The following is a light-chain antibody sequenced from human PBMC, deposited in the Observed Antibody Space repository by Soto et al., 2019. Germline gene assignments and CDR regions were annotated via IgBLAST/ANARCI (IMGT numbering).Light chain of an antibody. CDR1: QTLLYSSNNKNY. V-gene: IGKV4-1*01. J-gene: IGKJ2*01. Sequence: DIVMTQSPDSLAVSLGERATFNCKSSQTLLYSSNNKNYLAWYQQKPGQPPKVIICWASTRNSGVPDRFSGSGSGTDFSLTISSLQAEDVAVYYCQQYYTTPYTFGQGTKLEIK. CDR3: QQYYTTPYT. CDR2: WAS.